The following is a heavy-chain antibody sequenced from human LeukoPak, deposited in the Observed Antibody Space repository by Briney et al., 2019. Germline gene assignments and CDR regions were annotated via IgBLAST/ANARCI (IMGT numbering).Heavy chain of an antibody. D-gene: IGHD3-10*01. CDR3: ARVTTSGSYKFDY. CDR2: IYTSGNT. V-gene: IGHV3-53*01. CDR1: GFTVSNNY. Sequence: GGSLRLSCAASGFTVSNNYISWVRQAPGKGLECVSLIYTSGNTYYADSVKGRFTISRDTSKNTLYLQMNSLRAEDTAVYYCARVTTSGSYKFDYWGQGTLVTVSS. J-gene: IGHJ4*02.